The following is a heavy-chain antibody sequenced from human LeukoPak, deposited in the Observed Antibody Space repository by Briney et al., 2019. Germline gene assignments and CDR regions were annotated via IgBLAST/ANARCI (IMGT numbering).Heavy chain of an antibody. D-gene: IGHD3-22*01. Sequence: SETLSLTCTVSGYSISSGYYWVWIRQPPGKGLEWIGSIYHSGSSDYNPSLKSRDTISVDTSKNQFSLKLISVTAADTAVYYCARMSSGYYYYYYMDVWGKGTTVTISS. V-gene: IGHV4-38-2*02. J-gene: IGHJ6*03. CDR1: GYSISSGYY. CDR2: IYHSGSS. CDR3: ARMSSGYYYYYYMDV.